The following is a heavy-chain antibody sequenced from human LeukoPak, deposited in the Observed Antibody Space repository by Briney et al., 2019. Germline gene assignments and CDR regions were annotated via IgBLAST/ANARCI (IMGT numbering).Heavy chain of an antibody. CDR2: IYYSGST. CDR3: ARGIVGATHFDY. V-gene: IGHV4-39*07. CDR1: GASIRSSGSF. J-gene: IGHJ4*02. Sequence: SETLSLTCAVSGASIRSSGSFWGWFRQPPGKGLEWIGSIYYSGSTYYNPSLKSRVTISVDTSKNQFSLKLSSVTAADTAVYYCARGIVGATHFDYWGQGTLVTVSS. D-gene: IGHD1-26*01.